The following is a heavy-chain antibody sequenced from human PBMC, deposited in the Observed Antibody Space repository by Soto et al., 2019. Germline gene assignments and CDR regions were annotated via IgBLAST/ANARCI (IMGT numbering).Heavy chain of an antibody. CDR3: ARDLETYYYGSGSYNHGGHGFDP. J-gene: IGHJ5*02. Sequence: SETLSLTCTVSGGSISSGGYYWSWIRQHPGKGLGWIGYIYYSGSTYYNPSLKSRVTISVDTSKNQFSLKLSSVTAADTAVYYCARDLETYYYGSGSYNHGGHGFDPWGQGTLVTVSS. V-gene: IGHV4-31*03. CDR2: IYYSGST. D-gene: IGHD3-10*01. CDR1: GGSISSGGYY.